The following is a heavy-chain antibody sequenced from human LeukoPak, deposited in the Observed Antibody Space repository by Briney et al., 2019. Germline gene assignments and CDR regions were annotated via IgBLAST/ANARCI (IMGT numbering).Heavy chain of an antibody. CDR2: IYYTGST. D-gene: IGHD3-3*01. Sequence: SGTLSLTCTVSGGSVTSYYWSWIRQPPGKGLEWIGYIYYTGSTNYNPSLKSRVTISVDTSKNQFSLKLSSVTAADTAVYYCARVKYDFWSGYYSYYFDYWGQGTLVTVSS. CDR1: GGSVTSYY. J-gene: IGHJ4*02. V-gene: IGHV4-59*02. CDR3: ARVKYDFWSGYYSYYFDY.